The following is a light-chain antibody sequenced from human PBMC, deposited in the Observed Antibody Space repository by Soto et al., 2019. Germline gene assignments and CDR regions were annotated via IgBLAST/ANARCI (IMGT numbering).Light chain of an antibody. CDR1: QSLSSW. CDR2: DAS. CDR3: QQYNSYLWT. V-gene: IGKV1-5*01. Sequence: DIQMTQSPSTLSASVGDRVTITCRASQSLSSWLAWYQQTPGKAPKLLIYDASSLKGGVPSRFSGSGSGTEFTLTISSLQPDDFATYYCQQYNSYLWTFGQGTKVDIK. J-gene: IGKJ1*01.